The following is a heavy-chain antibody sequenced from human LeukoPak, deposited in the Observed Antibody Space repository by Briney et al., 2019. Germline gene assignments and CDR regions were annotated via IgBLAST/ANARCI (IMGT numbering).Heavy chain of an antibody. J-gene: IGHJ6*03. D-gene: IGHD3-3*01. V-gene: IGHV4-4*07. CDR2: IYTSGST. CDR1: GGSISSYY. Sequence: SETLSLTCTVSGGSISSYYWSWIRQPAGKGLERIGRIYTSGSTNYNPSLKSRVTISVDKSKNQFSLKLSSVTAADTAVYYCARDQYDFWSGPSLPASYYMDVWGKGTTVTVSS. CDR3: ARDQYDFWSGPSLPASYYMDV.